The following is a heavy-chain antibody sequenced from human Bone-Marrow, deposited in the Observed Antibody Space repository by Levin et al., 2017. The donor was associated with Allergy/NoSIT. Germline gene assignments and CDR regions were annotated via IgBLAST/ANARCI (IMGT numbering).Heavy chain of an antibody. V-gene: IGHV4-31*03. CDR3: ARDKDCTSASCYTY. J-gene: IGHJ4*02. CDR1: GGSISSGSYY. D-gene: IGHD2-2*02. CDR2: ISYSGST. Sequence: SETLSLTCSVSGGSISSGSYYWSWIRQHPGKGLEWIGYISYSGSTYYNPSLKSRVIISVDTSKNQFSLRLSSVTAADTAVYYCARDKDCTSASCYTYWGQGTLVTVSS.